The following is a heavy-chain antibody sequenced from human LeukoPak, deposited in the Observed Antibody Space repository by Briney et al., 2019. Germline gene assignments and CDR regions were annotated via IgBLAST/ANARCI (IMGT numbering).Heavy chain of an antibody. J-gene: IGHJ6*02. D-gene: IGHD3-10*01. CDR3: ARSGGSGSYYGMDV. Sequence: SETLSLTCSVSGRSISSAYWSWIRQPPGKALEGIAYIYYSGSTNYNPSLESRVTISLGTSKKQFSLQLTSVTAADTAGYYCARSGGSGSYYGMDVWGQGTTVTVSS. CDR1: GRSISSAY. V-gene: IGHV4-59*01. CDR2: IYYSGST.